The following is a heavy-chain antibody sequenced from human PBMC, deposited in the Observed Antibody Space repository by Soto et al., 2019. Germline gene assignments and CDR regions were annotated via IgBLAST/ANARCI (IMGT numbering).Heavy chain of an antibody. CDR2: ISDYNGNT. Sequence: ASVKVSCKASGYTFTSYGISWVRQAPGQGLEWMGWISDYNGNTNYAQKFQGRVTMTTDTSTSTAYMELRSLRSDDTAVYYCARDRDSSGWPNPYFDYWGQGTLVTVSS. J-gene: IGHJ4*02. CDR1: GYTFTSYG. CDR3: ARDRDSSGWPNPYFDY. D-gene: IGHD6-19*01. V-gene: IGHV1-18*01.